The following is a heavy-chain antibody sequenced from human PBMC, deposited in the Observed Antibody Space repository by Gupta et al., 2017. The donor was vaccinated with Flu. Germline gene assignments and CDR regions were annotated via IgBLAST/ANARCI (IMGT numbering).Heavy chain of an antibody. V-gene: IGHV4-34*01. Sequence: QVQLQQWGAGLLKPSETLSLTCAVYGGSFSGYYWSWIRQPPGKGLEWIGEINHSGSTNYNPSLKSRVTISVDTSKNQFSLKLSSVTAADTAVYYCARDPVAGTSDYWGQGTLVTVSS. J-gene: IGHJ4*02. D-gene: IGHD6-19*01. CDR3: ARDPVAGTSDY. CDR2: INHSGST. CDR1: GGSFSGYY.